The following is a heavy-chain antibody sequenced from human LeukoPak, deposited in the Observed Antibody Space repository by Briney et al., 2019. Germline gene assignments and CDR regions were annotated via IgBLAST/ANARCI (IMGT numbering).Heavy chain of an antibody. CDR2: ISSSSSYI. CDR1: GFTFSSYS. V-gene: IGHV3-21*01. J-gene: IGHJ4*02. D-gene: IGHD3-3*01. Sequence: GGSLRLSCAASGFTFSSYSMNWVRQAPGKGLEWLSSISSSSSYIYYADSVKGRFTISRHNAKNSLYLQMNSLRAEDTAVYYCARDPLRFGIRFPDDYWGQGTLVTVSS. CDR3: ARDPLRFGIRFPDDY.